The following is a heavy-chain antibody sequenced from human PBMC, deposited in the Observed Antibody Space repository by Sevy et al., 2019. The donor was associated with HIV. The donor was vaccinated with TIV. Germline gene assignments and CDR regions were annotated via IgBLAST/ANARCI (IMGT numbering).Heavy chain of an antibody. CDR2: IKQDGSEK. Sequence: GGSLRLSCAASGLTFSNYWMSWVRQAPGKGLEWVANIKQDGSEKYYVDSVKGRFTISRDNAKNSLYLQMNSLRAEDTAVYYCARVRYNYGSYYFDYWGQGTLVTVSS. V-gene: IGHV3-7*03. D-gene: IGHD5-18*01. CDR3: ARVRYNYGSYYFDY. CDR1: GLTFSNYW. J-gene: IGHJ4*02.